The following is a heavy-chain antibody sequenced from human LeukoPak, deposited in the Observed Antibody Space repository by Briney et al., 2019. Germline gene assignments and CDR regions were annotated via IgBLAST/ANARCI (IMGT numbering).Heavy chain of an antibody. Sequence: PSETLSLTCTVSGGSISSYYWSWIRQPAGKGLEWIGRIYTSGSTNYNPPLKCRVTMSVDTSKNQFSLELSSVTAADTAVYYCARGGKFRVAAAGRYSYYYYGMDVWGQGTTVTVSS. CDR3: ARGGKFRVAAAGRYSYYYYGMDV. CDR2: IYTSGST. CDR1: GGSISSYY. V-gene: IGHV4-4*07. D-gene: IGHD6-13*01. J-gene: IGHJ6*02.